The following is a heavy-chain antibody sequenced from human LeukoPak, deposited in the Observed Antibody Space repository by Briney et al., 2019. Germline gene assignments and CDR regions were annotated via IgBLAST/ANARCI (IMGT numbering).Heavy chain of an antibody. CDR2: INHSGST. D-gene: IGHD6-13*01. V-gene: IGHV4-34*01. Sequence: SETLSLTCAVYGGSFSGYSWSWIRQPPGKGLEWIGEINHSGSTNYNPSPKSRVTTSVDTSKNQFSPKLSSVTAADTTVCYCARGRTAAAGTYTDYWGQGTLVTASS. J-gene: IGHJ4*02. CDR1: GGSFSGYS. CDR3: ARGRTAAAGTYTDY.